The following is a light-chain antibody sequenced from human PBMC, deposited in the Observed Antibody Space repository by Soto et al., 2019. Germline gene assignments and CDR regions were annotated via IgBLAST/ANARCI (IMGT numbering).Light chain of an antibody. Sequence: EIVLTQSPATLSLSPGERATLSCRASQSVSSDLAWYQQRPGQPPRLLIYDAAHRATAIPARFSGSGSRTYSPPTSSLQEQEDVADYHCQQRSYPITFGQGTRLEIK. CDR1: QSVSSD. J-gene: IGKJ5*01. CDR3: QQRSYPIT. CDR2: DAA. V-gene: IGKV3-11*01.